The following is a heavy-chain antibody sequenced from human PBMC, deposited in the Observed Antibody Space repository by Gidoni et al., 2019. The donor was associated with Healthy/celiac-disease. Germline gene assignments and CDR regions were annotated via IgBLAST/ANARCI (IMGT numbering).Heavy chain of an antibody. V-gene: IGHV3-21*01. CDR1: GFTFSSYS. CDR2: ISSSSSYI. D-gene: IGHD5-12*01. CDR3: ARDGGGYNRAFDY. Sequence: EVQLVESGGGLVKPGGSLRLSCAASGFTFSSYSMNWVRQAPGKGLEWVSAISSSSSYIYYADSVKGRFTSSRDNAKNSLYLQMNSLRAEDTAVYYCARDGGGYNRAFDYWGQGTLVTVSS. J-gene: IGHJ4*02.